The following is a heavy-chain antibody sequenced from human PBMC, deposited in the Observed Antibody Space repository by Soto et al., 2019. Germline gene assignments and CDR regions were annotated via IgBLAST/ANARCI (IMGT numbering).Heavy chain of an antibody. CDR2: IYYSGST. CDR3: ARRVDYDFWSGGQAYMDV. V-gene: IGHV4-59*08. CDR1: GGSISSYY. Sequence: PSETLSLTCTVSGGSISSYYWSWIRQPPGKGLEWIGYIYYSGSTNYNPSLKSRVTISVDTSKNQFSLKLSSVTAADTAVYYCARRVDYDFWSGGQAYMDVWGKGTTVTVSS. D-gene: IGHD3-3*01. J-gene: IGHJ6*03.